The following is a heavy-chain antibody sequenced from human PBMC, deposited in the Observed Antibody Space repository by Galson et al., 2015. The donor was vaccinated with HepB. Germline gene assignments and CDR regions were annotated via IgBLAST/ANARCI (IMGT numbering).Heavy chain of an antibody. J-gene: IGHJ4*02. V-gene: IGHV1-69*13. Sequence: SVKVSCKASGGTFSSYAISWVRQAPGQGLEWMGGIIPIFGTANYAQKFQGRVTITADESTSTAYMELSSLRSEDTAVYYCARGDTYYDYVWGSDRLDYWGQGTLVTVSS. CDR2: IIPIFGTA. CDR1: GGTFSSYA. D-gene: IGHD3-16*02. CDR3: ARGDTYYDYVWGSDRLDY.